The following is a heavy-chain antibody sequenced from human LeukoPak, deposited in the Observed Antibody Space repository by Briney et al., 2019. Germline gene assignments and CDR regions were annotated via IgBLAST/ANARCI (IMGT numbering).Heavy chain of an antibody. V-gene: IGHV4-59*01. CDR2: IYSTGDT. D-gene: IGHD3-22*01. Sequence: SVTLSLTCTVSGASINNYYWSWVRQPPLKGLEWIGYIYSTGDTSYNPSLESRVSISMDTSKNHFSLEITSVTVADTAVYYCARGSRVYDRSGFHTWHDYWGHGTLVTVSS. J-gene: IGHJ4*03. CDR1: GASINNYY. CDR3: ARGSRVYDRSGFHTWHDY.